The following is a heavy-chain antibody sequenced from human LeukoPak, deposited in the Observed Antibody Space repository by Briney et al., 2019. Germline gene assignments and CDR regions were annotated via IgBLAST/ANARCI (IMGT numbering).Heavy chain of an antibody. Sequence: ASVKVSCKASGYTFISNGISWVRHAPGQGLEWLGWISVCSGNTNYAQRFRGRLTMTTDTSTTTAYMELRSLRSDDTAVYYCARDRQHGFDNWGQGTMVTVSS. CDR1: GYTFISNG. CDR2: ISVCSGNT. V-gene: IGHV1-18*01. D-gene: IGHD5-18*01. J-gene: IGHJ3*02. CDR3: ARDRQHGFDN.